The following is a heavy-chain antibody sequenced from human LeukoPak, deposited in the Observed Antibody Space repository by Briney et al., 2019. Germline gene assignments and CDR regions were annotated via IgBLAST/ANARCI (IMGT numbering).Heavy chain of an antibody. CDR3: AKDPAYCGGDCSITWYFDL. D-gene: IGHD2-21*02. CDR1: GFTFSDYG. J-gene: IGHJ2*01. Sequence: GGSLRLSCAASGFTFSDYGMSWVRQAPGRGLEWVSAISASGVSTYYADSVKGRFTISRDNSKNTLYVQMNSLRAEDTAVYYCAKDPAYCGGDCSITWYFDLWGRGTLVTVSS. CDR2: ISASGVST. V-gene: IGHV3-23*01.